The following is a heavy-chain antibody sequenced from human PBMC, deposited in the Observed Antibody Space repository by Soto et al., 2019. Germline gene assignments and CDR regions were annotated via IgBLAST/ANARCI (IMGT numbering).Heavy chain of an antibody. CDR2: IYYSGST. CDR3: ARSITFDWLFFDN. CDR1: GGSISSSSYY. Sequence: SETLSLTCTVSGGSISSSSYYWGWIRQPPGKGLEWIGSIYYSGSTNYHPSLKSRVTISVDKSKNQFSLKLTSLIAADTAVYYCARSITFDWLFFDNWGQGTLVTVSS. J-gene: IGHJ4*02. D-gene: IGHD3-9*01. V-gene: IGHV4-39*07.